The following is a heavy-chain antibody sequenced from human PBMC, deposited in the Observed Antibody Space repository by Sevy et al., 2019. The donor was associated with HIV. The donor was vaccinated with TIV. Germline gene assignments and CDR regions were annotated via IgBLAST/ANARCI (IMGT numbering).Heavy chain of an antibody. D-gene: IGHD3-3*01. CDR1: GGSFSTSYY. Sequence: SETLSLTCTVSGGSFSTSYYWGWVRQPPGKGPEWIGCIHYSGSTYYTPSLKSRVSISVDTSKNSFSLKLSSVTAADTAVYYCANMGRGYYFYFELWGQGTLVTLPS. CDR2: IHYSGST. CDR3: ANMGRGYYFYFEL. V-gene: IGHV4-39*02. J-gene: IGHJ4*02.